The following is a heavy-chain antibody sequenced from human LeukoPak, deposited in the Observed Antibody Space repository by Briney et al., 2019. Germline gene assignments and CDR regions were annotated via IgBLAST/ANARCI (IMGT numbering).Heavy chain of an antibody. J-gene: IGHJ4*02. CDR2: IYYSGTT. Sequence: PSETLSLTCTVSGGSISSSSYSWGWIRQPPGKGLEWIGSIYYSGTTYYNPSLKSRVTISVDTSKIQFSLKLSSVAATDTAVYFCARLRFDFWSGYTHPYFDYWDQGTLVTVSS. CDR3: ARLRFDFWSGYTHPYFDY. D-gene: IGHD3-3*01. V-gene: IGHV4-39*01. CDR1: GGSISSSSYS.